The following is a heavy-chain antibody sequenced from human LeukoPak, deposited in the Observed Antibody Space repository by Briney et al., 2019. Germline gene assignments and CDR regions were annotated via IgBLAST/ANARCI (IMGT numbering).Heavy chain of an antibody. Sequence: GGSLRLSCAASGFTFSDYALGWVRQAPGKGLEWVSVIYSGGSTYYADSVKGRFTISRDNSKNTLYLQMNSLRAEDTAVYYCAKDRHYYDSSGFYDAFDIWGQGTMVTVSS. J-gene: IGHJ3*02. CDR2: IYSGGST. CDR3: AKDRHYYDSSGFYDAFDI. D-gene: IGHD3-22*01. CDR1: GFTFSDYA. V-gene: IGHV3-23*03.